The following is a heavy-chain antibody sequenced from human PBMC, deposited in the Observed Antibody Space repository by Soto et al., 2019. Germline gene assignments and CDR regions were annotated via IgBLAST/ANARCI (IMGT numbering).Heavy chain of an antibody. V-gene: IGHV6-1*01. CDR1: GDSVSSNSAA. CDR3: ARGHPRANGGCSGGSCNRYYFDY. J-gene: IGHJ4*02. Sequence: KQSQTLSLTCAISGDSVSSNSAAWNWIRQSPSRGLEWLGRTYYRSKWYNDYAVSVKSRITINPDTSKNQFSLQLNSVTPEDTAVYYCARGHPRANGGCSGGSCNRYYFDYWGQGTLVTVSS. CDR2: TYYRSKWYN. D-gene: IGHD2-15*01.